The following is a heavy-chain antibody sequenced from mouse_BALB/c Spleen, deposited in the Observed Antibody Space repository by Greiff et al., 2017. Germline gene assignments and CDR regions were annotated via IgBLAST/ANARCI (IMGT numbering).Heavy chain of an antibody. J-gene: IGHJ2*01. CDR3: ARITTVVAPDY. CDR2: ISSGGGST. D-gene: IGHD1-1*01. CDR1: GFTFSSYD. V-gene: IGHV5-12-1*01. Sequence: EVQGVESGGGLVKPGGSLKLSCAASGFTFSSYDMSWVRQTPEKRLEWVAYISSGGGSTYYPDTVKGRFTISRDNAKNTLYLQMSSLKSEDTAMYYCARITTVVAPDYWGQGTTLTVSS.